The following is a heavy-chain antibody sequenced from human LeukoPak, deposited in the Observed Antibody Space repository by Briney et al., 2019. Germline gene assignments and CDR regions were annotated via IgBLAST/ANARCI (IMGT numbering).Heavy chain of an antibody. D-gene: IGHD3-3*01. CDR3: ARGVVRLGYNWFDP. CDR1: GYTFTSYA. J-gene: IGHJ5*02. V-gene: IGHV7-4-1*02. Sequence: ASAKVSCKASGYTFTSYAMNWVRQAPGQGLEWMGWINTNTGNPTYAQGFTGRFVFSLDTSVSTAYLQISSLKAEDTAVYYCARGVVRLGYNWFDPWGQGTLVTVSS. CDR2: INTNTGNP.